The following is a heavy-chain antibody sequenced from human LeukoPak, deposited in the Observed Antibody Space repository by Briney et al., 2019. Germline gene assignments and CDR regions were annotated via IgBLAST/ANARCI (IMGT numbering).Heavy chain of an antibody. CDR3: ARRGLD. D-gene: IGHD3-10*01. CDR1: GYSISSGYY. CDR2: IYHSGST. Sequence: SETLSLTCAVSGYSISSGYYWGWIRQPPGKGLEWIGSIYHSGSTYYNPSLKSRVTISVDTSKNQFSLKLSSVTATDTAVYYCARRGLDWGQGTLVTVSS. V-gene: IGHV4-38-2*01. J-gene: IGHJ4*02.